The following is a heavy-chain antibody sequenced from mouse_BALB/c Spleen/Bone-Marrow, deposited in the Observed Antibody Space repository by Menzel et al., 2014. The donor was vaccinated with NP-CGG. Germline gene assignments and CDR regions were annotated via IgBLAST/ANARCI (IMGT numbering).Heavy chain of an antibody. CDR1: GYTFTSYW. D-gene: IGHD2-10*02. CDR2: IYPSDSYT. J-gene: IGHJ4*01. V-gene: IGHV1-69*02. CDR3: TRQYGNYYAMDY. Sequence: QVQLQQSGAELVRPGASVKVSRKASGYTFTSYWINWVKQRPGQGLEWIGNIYPSDSYTNYNQNFKDKATLTIDKSSSTAYMQLSSPTSEDSAVYYCTRQYGNYYAMDYWGQGTSVTVSS.